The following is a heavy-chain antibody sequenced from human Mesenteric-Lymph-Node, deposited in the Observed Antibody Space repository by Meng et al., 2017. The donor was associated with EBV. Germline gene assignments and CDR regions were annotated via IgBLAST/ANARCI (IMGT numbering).Heavy chain of an antibody. J-gene: IGHJ4*02. CDR2: ISNSGRT. D-gene: IGHD6-19*01. CDR3: ARSPGWYSLDY. CDR1: GDSIRISRW. Sequence: VQRDGAGPGLVKASGTLSLSCVVSGDSIRISRWWGWVRQPPGKGLEWIGEISNSGRTTYNQSLKSRVTISADKSKNQFSLKLNSVTAADTAVYYCARSPGWYSLDYWGQGTLVTVSS. V-gene: IGHV4-4*02.